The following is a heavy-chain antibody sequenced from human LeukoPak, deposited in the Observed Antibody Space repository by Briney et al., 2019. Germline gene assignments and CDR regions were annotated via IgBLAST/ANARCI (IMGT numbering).Heavy chain of an antibody. CDR3: AKDGVVVPAAMGRWFDP. D-gene: IGHD2-2*01. CDR2: INSDGSST. CDR1: GFTFSSYW. J-gene: IGHJ5*02. V-gene: IGHV3-74*01. Sequence: SGGSLRLSCAASGFTFSSYWMHWVRQAPGKGLVWVSRINSDGSSTSYADSVKGRFTISRDNAKNTLYLQMNSLRAEDTAVYYCAKDGVVVPAAMGRWFDPWGQGTLVTVSS.